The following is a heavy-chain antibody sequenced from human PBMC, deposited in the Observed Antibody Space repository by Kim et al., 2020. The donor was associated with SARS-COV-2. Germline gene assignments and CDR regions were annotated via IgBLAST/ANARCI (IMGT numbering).Heavy chain of an antibody. J-gene: IGHJ4*02. Sequence: SPSFQGQVTISADKSITTAYLQWSSLKASDTAMYYCARHSYDSSGYDFDYWGQGALVTVSS. V-gene: IGHV5-51*01. D-gene: IGHD3-22*01. CDR3: ARHSYDSSGYDFDY.